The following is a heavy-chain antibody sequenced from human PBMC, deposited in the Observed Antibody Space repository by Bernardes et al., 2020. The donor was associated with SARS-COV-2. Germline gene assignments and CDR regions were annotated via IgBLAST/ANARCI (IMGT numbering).Heavy chain of an antibody. CDR2: INPNTGGT. Sequence: SVKVSCKASGYTFTGYFLHWVRQAPGQRLEWMGWINPNTGGTNYVQKFQGRVTMTRDTSITTAYMELSRLGSDDTAIYYCARTRTTISTTGIPVDYWGQGTLVTVSS. V-gene: IGHV1-2*02. J-gene: IGHJ4*02. D-gene: IGHD2-21*02. CDR1: GYTFTGYF. CDR3: ARTRTTISTTGIPVDY.